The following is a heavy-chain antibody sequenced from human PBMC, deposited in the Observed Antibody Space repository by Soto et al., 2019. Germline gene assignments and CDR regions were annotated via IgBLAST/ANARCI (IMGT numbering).Heavy chain of an antibody. CDR2: INHSGST. D-gene: IGHD3-3*01. Sequence: QVQLQQWGAGLLKPSETLSLTCAVYGGSFSGYYWSWIRQPPGKGLEWIGEINHSGSTNYNPSLMSRVTISLDTSKNQFSLKLRSVTAADTAVYYCETLRGITIFKPYYDGMNVWGQGTTVTVSS. CDR1: GGSFSGYY. J-gene: IGHJ6*02. CDR3: ETLRGITIFKPYYDGMNV. V-gene: IGHV4-34*01.